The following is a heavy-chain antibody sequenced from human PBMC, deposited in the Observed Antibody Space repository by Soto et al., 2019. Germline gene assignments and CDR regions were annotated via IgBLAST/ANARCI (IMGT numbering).Heavy chain of an antibody. D-gene: IGHD6-13*01. V-gene: IGHV1-69*13. CDR2: IIPIFGTA. J-gene: IGHJ4*02. Sequence: ASVKVSCKASGGTFSSYAISWVRQAPGQGLEWMGGIIPIFGTANYAQKFQGRVTITADESTSTAYMELSSLRSEDTAVYYCARSGGSSSAQYYFDYWGQGTLVTVSS. CDR3: ARSGGSSSAQYYFDY. CDR1: GGTFSSYA.